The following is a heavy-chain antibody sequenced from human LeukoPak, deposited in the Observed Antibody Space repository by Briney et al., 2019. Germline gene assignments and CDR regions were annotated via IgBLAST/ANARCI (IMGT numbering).Heavy chain of an antibody. V-gene: IGHV3-23*01. CDR1: GFPFSIYG. Sequence: GGSLRLSCAASGFPFSIYGMRWARQAPGKGLEWVSAISGSGGSTYYADSVKGRFTISRDNSKNTLYLQMNGLRAEDTAVYYCAKAQYYYDSSGYSNGFDPWGQGTLVTVSS. D-gene: IGHD3-22*01. CDR2: ISGSGGST. CDR3: AKAQYYYDSSGYSNGFDP. J-gene: IGHJ5*01.